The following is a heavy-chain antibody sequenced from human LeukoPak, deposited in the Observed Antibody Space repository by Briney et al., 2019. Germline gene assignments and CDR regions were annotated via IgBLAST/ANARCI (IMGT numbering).Heavy chain of an antibody. Sequence: PVKVSCKASGGTFSSYAISWVRQAPGQGLEWMGRIIPIFGTANYAQKFQGRVTITTDESTSTAYMELSSLRSEDTAVYYCARGYYGSGSHNWFDPWGQGTLVTVSS. V-gene: IGHV1-69*05. D-gene: IGHD3-10*01. CDR1: GGTFSSYA. J-gene: IGHJ5*02. CDR2: IIPIFGTA. CDR3: ARGYYGSGSHNWFDP.